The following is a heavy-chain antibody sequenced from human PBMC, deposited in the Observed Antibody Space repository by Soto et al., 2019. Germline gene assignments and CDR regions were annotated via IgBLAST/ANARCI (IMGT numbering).Heavy chain of an antibody. CDR2: IYHSGST. V-gene: IGHV4-38-2*02. CDR3: ARDARLRGIGCDP. CDR1: GYSISSGYY. D-gene: IGHD3-16*01. J-gene: IGHJ5*02. Sequence: PSETLSLTCAVSGYSISSGYYWGWIRQPPGKGLEWIGSIYHSGSTYYNPSLKSRVTISVDTSKNQFSLKLSSETAADTAVYYCARDARLRGIGCDPWGQRTLVTVSS.